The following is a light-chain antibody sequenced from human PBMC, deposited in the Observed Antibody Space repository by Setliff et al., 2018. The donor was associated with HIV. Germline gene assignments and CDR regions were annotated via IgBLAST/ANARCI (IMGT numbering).Light chain of an antibody. J-gene: IGLJ1*01. Sequence: QSLLSQPASASGSPGQSITISCTGTSSYIGRYNLVSWYQQYPGKAPKLMIYQATKRPSGVSNRFSGSKSGNTASLTISGLQAEDEADYYCCSNTGSNTYVFGSGTKVTVL. V-gene: IGLV2-23*01. CDR2: QAT. CDR1: SSYIGRYNL. CDR3: CSNTGSNTYV.